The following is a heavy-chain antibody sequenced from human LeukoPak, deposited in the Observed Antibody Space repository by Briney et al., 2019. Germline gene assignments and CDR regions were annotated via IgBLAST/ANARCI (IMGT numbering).Heavy chain of an antibody. J-gene: IGHJ4*01. V-gene: IGHV3-21*01. D-gene: IGHD1-26*01. Sequence: PGGSLRLSCAASGFIFSDYNMNWVRQAPGKGLEWVSFIAISGTYITYADSLKGRFTISRDNAKNSLYLQMNSLRAEDTAVYYCARDLSATARAYDYWGHGTLVTVSS. CDR2: IAISGTYI. CDR3: ARDLSATARAYDY. CDR1: GFIFSDYN.